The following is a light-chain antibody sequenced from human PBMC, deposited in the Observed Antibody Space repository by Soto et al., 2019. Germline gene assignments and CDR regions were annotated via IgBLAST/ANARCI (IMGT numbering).Light chain of an antibody. CDR1: QSINNNY. V-gene: IGKV3-20*01. Sequence: EIVLTQSPGTLSLSAGERATLSCRASQSINNNYLAWYQQILGQAPTVLIYGASSRAPGFPDRFSGSGSGTDFTLTISRLEPEDFAVYYCQPYDASPTFGQGTKVDIK. CDR3: QPYDASPT. J-gene: IGKJ1*01. CDR2: GAS.